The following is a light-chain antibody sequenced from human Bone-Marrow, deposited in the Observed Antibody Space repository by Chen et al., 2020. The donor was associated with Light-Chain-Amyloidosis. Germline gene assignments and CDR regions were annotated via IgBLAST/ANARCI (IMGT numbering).Light chain of an antibody. Sequence: SVLTPSPSVAGAPGPRVIISCPGSSSNIGAGYDVHWYQQIPGTAPKLLIYGDTNRPSGVPDRFSGFKSGTSAYLAIAGLQAEDEAHYFCQSYDSSLSGVVFGGGAKLTVL. V-gene: IGLV1-40*01. CDR3: QSYDSSLSGVV. CDR2: GDT. CDR1: SSNIGAGYD. J-gene: IGLJ2*01.